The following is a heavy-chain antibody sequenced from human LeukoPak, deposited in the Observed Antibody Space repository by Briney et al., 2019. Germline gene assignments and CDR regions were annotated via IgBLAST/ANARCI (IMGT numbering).Heavy chain of an antibody. CDR1: GYSFTSYW. J-gene: IGHJ6*03. CDR2: IYPGDSDT. CDR3: ARHSPTIFGSHYYYMDV. D-gene: IGHD3-3*01. V-gene: IGHV5-51*01. Sequence: GESLKISCTGSGYSFTSYWIGWVRQMPGKGLEWMGIIYPGDSDTRYSPSFQGQVTISADKSISTAYLQWSSLKASDTAMYYCARHSPTIFGSHYYYMDVWGKGTTVTVSS.